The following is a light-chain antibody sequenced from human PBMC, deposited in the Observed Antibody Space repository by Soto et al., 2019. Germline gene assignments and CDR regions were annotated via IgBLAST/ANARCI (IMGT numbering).Light chain of an antibody. Sequence: EIVLTQSPGTLSLSPGERATLSCRASQSVSSSYLGWYQQKPGQAPSLLIYGASSRATGIPDRFSGSGSGTDFTLTISRLEPEDFAVYYCQQYGYSTWTFGQGTKVDIK. V-gene: IGKV3-20*01. CDR3: QQYGYSTWT. CDR2: GAS. J-gene: IGKJ1*01. CDR1: QSVSSSY.